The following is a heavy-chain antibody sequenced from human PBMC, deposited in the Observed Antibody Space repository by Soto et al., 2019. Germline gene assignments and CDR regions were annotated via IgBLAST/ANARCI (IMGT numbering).Heavy chain of an antibody. CDR1: GYSFGNFW. J-gene: IGHJ3*02. V-gene: IGHV5-51*01. CDR2: VYPDDSDI. CDR3: AKTLVGGGALDI. Sequence: EVQLVQSGAEVKKPGESLKISCKGSGYSFGNFWIAWVRQMPGKGLEWMGIVYPDDSDIRYSPSFQGQVTISADKSVSAAYLHLSTLRASGTAIYYCAKTLVGGGALDIWGQGTVVTVSS. D-gene: IGHD1-26*01.